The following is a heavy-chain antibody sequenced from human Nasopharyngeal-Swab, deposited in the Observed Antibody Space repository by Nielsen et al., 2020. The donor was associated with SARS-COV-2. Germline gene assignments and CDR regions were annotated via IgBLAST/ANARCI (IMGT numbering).Heavy chain of an antibody. D-gene: IGHD3-10*01. J-gene: IGHJ4*02. V-gene: IGHV1-69*01. CDR2: IIPIFGTA. Sequence: WVRQAPGQGLEGMGGIIPIFGTANYAQKFQGRVTMTADESTSTAYMELSSLRSEDTAVYFCASSAIWFGEFPFDYWGQGTLVTVSS. CDR3: ASSAIWFGEFPFDY.